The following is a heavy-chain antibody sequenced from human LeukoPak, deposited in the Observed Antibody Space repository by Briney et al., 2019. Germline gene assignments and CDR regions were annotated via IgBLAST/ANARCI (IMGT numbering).Heavy chain of an antibody. Sequence: PSGGSLRLSCAASGFPFSSSVINWVRQAPGKGLEWVSIISVSDSGTHHADSVKGRFSVSRDTSKNTVYLQMNSLKAEDTATYYCAKVGPKSYFSSGSYSDHWGQGTLVTVSS. V-gene: IGHV3-23*01. J-gene: IGHJ4*02. CDR1: GFPFSSSV. CDR3: AKVGPKSYFSSGSYSDH. D-gene: IGHD3-10*01. CDR2: ISVSDSGT.